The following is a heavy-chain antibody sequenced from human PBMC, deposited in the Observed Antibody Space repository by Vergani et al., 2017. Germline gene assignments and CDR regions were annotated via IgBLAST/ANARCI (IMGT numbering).Heavy chain of an antibody. Sequence: VQLVESGGGVVQPGRSLRLSCAASGFIFSDHYMDWVRQAPGKGLEWVGRIRNKANDYTTQYAASVKGRFTISRDDSKSYLYLQMNSLQTEDTALYYCVRVKGSNWNDHLYDIWGQGTLVTVSS. J-gene: IGHJ3*02. CDR3: VRVKGSNWNDHLYDI. CDR2: IRNKANDYTT. CDR1: GFIFSDHY. V-gene: IGHV3-72*01. D-gene: IGHD1-1*01.